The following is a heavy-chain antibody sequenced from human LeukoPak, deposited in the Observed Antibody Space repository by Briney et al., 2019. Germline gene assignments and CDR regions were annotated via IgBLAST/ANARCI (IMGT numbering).Heavy chain of an antibody. Sequence: PSETLSLTCTVSGGSISSYCWSWIRQPPGKGLEWIGYIYYSGSTNYNPSLKSRVTISVDTSKNQFSLKLSSVTAADTAVYYCARVQMGLVVDYWGQGTLVTVSS. D-gene: IGHD6-19*01. CDR2: IYYSGST. V-gene: IGHV4-59*01. J-gene: IGHJ4*02. CDR1: GGSISSYC. CDR3: ARVQMGLVVDY.